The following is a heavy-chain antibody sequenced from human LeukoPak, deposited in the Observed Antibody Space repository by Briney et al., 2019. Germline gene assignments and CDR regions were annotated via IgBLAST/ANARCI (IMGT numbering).Heavy chain of an antibody. CDR1: GFTFSSYG. Sequence: PGGSLRLXCAASGFTFSSYGMHWVRQAPGKGLEWVAFIRYDGSNKYYADSVKGRFTISRDNFKNTLYLQMNSLRAEDTAVYYCAKDQGIGFDYWGQGTLVTVSS. D-gene: IGHD3-10*01. J-gene: IGHJ4*02. CDR2: IRYDGSNK. CDR3: AKDQGIGFDY. V-gene: IGHV3-30*02.